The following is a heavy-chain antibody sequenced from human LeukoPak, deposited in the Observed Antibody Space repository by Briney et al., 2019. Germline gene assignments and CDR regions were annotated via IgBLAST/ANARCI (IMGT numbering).Heavy chain of an antibody. D-gene: IGHD1-26*01. CDR1: GLTFSSSW. Sequence: PGGSLRLSCAVSGLTFSSSWMDWVRQAPGKGLEWVANIKQDGSEKYYVDSVKGRFTISRDSSKNTLFLHMNTLRAEDTAIYYCAKDRTVGASYWYFDLWGRGTLVTVSS. CDR2: IKQDGSEK. V-gene: IGHV3-7*03. J-gene: IGHJ2*01. CDR3: AKDRTVGASYWYFDL.